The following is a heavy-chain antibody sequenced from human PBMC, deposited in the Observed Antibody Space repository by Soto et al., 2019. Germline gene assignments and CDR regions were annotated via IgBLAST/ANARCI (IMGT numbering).Heavy chain of an antibody. Sequence: SLRLSCAASGFTFRSYSIYWVRQAPGKGLEWVSSVSTSSTNYIYYADSVKGRFTISRDNAKNSLYLQMNSLRAEDTAVYYCARDRRMFSGVFIPGVHYGMDVWGQGTTVTVSS. CDR2: VSTSSTNYI. CDR3: ARDRRMFSGVFIPGVHYGMDV. D-gene: IGHD3-3*01. J-gene: IGHJ6*02. V-gene: IGHV3-21*01. CDR1: GFTFRSYS.